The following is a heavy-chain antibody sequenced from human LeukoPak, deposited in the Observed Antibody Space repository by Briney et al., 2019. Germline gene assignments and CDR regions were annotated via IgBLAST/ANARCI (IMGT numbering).Heavy chain of an antibody. CDR1: GYTFTSYG. CDR2: ISAYNGNT. J-gene: IGHJ5*02. V-gene: IGHV1-18*01. D-gene: IGHD2-2*01. CDR3: ARDTTLSLGYCSSTSCLNWFDP. Sequence: ASVKVSCKASGYTFTSYGISWVRQAPGQGLEWMGWISAYNGNTNYAQKLQGRVTMTTDTSTSTAYMELRSLRSDDTAVYYCARDTTLSLGYCSSTSCLNWFDPWGQGTLVTVSS.